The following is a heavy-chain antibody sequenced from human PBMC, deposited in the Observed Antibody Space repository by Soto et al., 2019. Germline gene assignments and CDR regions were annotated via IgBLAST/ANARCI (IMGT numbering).Heavy chain of an antibody. Sequence: PGGSLRLSCAASGFSFTTYVMHWVRQAPGKELEWVAVISHDGSYKYYGDAVKGRFTISRDTSKNAVYLEMNSLRPEDTAVYYCAKGLLAIVGTTLPRDAFNIWGQGTMVTVSS. CDR1: GFSFTTYV. CDR2: ISHDGSYK. D-gene: IGHD1-26*01. J-gene: IGHJ3*02. CDR3: AKGLLAIVGTTLPRDAFNI. V-gene: IGHV3-30*18.